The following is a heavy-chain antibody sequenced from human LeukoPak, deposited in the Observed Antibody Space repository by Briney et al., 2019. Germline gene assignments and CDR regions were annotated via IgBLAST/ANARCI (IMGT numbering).Heavy chain of an antibody. CDR1: GFTFSDYY. CDR3: ARGRQQWLATRWFDP. Sequence: PGGSLRLSCAASGFTFSDYYMSWIRQAPGKGLEWVSYISSSGSTIYYADSVKGRFTISRDNAKNSLYLQMNSLRAEDTAVYYCARGRQQWLATRWFDPWGQGTLVTVSS. J-gene: IGHJ5*02. CDR2: ISSSGSTI. D-gene: IGHD6-19*01. V-gene: IGHV3-11*01.